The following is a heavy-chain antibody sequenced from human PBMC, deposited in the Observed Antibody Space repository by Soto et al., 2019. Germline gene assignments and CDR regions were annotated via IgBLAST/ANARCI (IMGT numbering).Heavy chain of an antibody. CDR2: ISGSGGST. D-gene: IGHD3-3*02. V-gene: IGHV3-23*01. J-gene: IGHJ5*02. CDR1: GFTFSSYA. CDR3: ARHLSHLKSGWFDP. Sequence: GGSLRLSCAASGFTFSSYAMSWVRQAPGKGLEWVSAISGSGGSTYYADSVKGRFTISRDNSKNTLYLQMNSLRAEDTAVYYCARHLSHLKSGWFDPWGQGTLVTVSS.